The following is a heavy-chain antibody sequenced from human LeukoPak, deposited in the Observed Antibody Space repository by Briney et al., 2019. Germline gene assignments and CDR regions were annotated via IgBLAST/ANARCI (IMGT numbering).Heavy chain of an antibody. CDR2: ISGSGGST. D-gene: IGHD5-12*01. CDR1: GFTFSSYA. J-gene: IGHJ4*02. V-gene: IGHV3-23*01. Sequence: PGGSLRLSCAASGFTFSSYAMSWVRQAPGKGLEWVSGISGSGGSTYYADSVKGRFTISRDNSRNTLYLQMNSPRAEDTAVYYCAREGGYDLYYFDYWGQGTLVTVSS. CDR3: AREGGYDLYYFDY.